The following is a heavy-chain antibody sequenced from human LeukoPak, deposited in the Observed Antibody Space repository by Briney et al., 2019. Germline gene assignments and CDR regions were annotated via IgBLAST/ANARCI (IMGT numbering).Heavy chain of an antibody. V-gene: IGHV3-21*01. D-gene: IGHD4-17*01. J-gene: IGHJ4*02. CDR2: ISSTSTYI. CDR1: GFTFSSFT. CDR3: ARFDYADYPAFDY. Sequence: GGSLGLSCAASGFTFSSFTMNWVRQAPGKGLEWVSSISSTSTYIHYADSAKGRFTISRDNAKNSLYLQMNSLRAEDTAVYYCARFDYADYPAFDYWGQGTLVTVSS.